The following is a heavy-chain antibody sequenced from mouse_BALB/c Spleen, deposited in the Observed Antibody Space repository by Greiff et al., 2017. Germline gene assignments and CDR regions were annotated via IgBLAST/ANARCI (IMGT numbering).Heavy chain of an antibody. CDR1: GFSLSTSGMG. V-gene: IGHV8-12*01. CDR2: IYWDDDK. J-gene: IGHJ3*01. D-gene: IGHD1-2*01. CDR3: ARGYYGYVAWFAY. Sequence: QVTLKESGPGILQPSQTLSLTCSFSGFSLSTSGMGVSWIRQPSGKGLEWLAHIYWDDDKRYNPSLKSRLTISKDTSSNQIFLKITSVDTADTATYYYARGYYGYVAWFAYWGQGTLVTVSA.